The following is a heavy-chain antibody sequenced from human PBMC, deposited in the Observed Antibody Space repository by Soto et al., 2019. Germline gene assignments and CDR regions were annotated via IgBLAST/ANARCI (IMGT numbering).Heavy chain of an antibody. D-gene: IGHD1-26*01. J-gene: IGHJ6*02. CDR3: ATYSGNYERYGVYYGMDV. V-gene: IGHV3-23*01. CDR2: ISGNGNSA. Sequence: LRLSCAASGFTFTNYRIHWARQAPGKGLEWVSDISGNGNSARYADSVKGRFTISRDNSKDTLYLQMNSLRAEDTAVYYCATYSGNYERYGVYYGMDVWGQGTTVTVSS. CDR1: GFTFTNYR.